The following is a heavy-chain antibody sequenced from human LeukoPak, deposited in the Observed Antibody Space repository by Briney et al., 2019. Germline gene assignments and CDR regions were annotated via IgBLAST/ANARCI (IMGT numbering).Heavy chain of an antibody. D-gene: IGHD2-15*01. CDR3: ARHSNGGDCSGGSCYVFDY. CDR2: NYYSGST. V-gene: IGHV4-59*08. Sequence: SETLSLTCTVSGGSISTYYWSWIRQPPGKGLECIGYNYYSGSTNYNPSLKSRVTISVDTSKNQFSLKLTSVTAANTAVYYCARHSNGGDCSGGSCYVFDYWGQGTLVTVSS. CDR1: GGSISTYY. J-gene: IGHJ4*02.